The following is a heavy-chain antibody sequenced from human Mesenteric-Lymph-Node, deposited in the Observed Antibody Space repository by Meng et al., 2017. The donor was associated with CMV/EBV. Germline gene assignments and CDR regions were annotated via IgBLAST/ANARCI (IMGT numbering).Heavy chain of an antibody. CDR2: ISGSGGST. D-gene: IGHD6-19*01. CDR3: AKSHMSIAVAGLFDY. Sequence: GGSLRLSCAASGFTFSSYAMSWVRQAPGKGLEWVSAISGSGGSTYYADSVKGRFTISRDNSKSTLYLQMNSLRAEDTALYYCAKSHMSIAVAGLFDYWGQGTLVTVSS. V-gene: IGHV3-23*01. J-gene: IGHJ4*02. CDR1: GFTFSSYA.